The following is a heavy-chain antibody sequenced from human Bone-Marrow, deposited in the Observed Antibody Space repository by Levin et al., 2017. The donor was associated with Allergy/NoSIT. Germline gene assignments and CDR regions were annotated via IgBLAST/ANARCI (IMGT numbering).Heavy chain of an antibody. J-gene: IGHJ4*02. CDR3: ARANSVSVRAAPGIIDY. D-gene: IGHD6-13*01. CDR1: GESFSGYF. CDR2: ISYGGTT. Sequence: KASETLSLTCAVYGESFSGYFWTWIRQPPGKGLEWIGEISYGGTTNYNPSLKSRVTILVDTSKNQFSLKLNSVTAADTAVYYCARANSVSVRAAPGIIDYWGRGTLVSVSS. V-gene: IGHV4-34*01.